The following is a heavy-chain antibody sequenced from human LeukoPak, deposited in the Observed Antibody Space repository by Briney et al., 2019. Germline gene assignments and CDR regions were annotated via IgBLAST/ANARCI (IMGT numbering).Heavy chain of an antibody. CDR3: ATRHSIGYYASPAPFDI. CDR2: INYSGST. Sequence: SETLSLTCTVSGGSISSYYWSWIRQPPGKGLEWIGYINYSGSTNYNPSLKSRVTISVDTSKNQFSLKLSSVTAADTVVYYCATRHSIGYYASPAPFDIWGQGTMVTVSS. CDR1: GGSISSYY. V-gene: IGHV4-59*01. D-gene: IGHD3-22*01. J-gene: IGHJ3*02.